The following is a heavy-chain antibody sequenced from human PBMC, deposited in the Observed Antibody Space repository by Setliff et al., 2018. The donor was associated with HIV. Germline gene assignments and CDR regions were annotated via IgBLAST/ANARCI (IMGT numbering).Heavy chain of an antibody. CDR2: IYHTGST. J-gene: IGHJ4*02. V-gene: IGHV4-38-2*02. CDR1: GYAISSGYY. CDR3: ARAGYYGSGSYYRLDY. Sequence: NPSETLSLTCTVSGYAISSGYYWGWIRQSPGKGLDWIGSIYHTGSTYYNPSLKSRVTISVDTSKNQFSLTLTSVTATDTAVYYCARAGYYGSGSYYRLDYWGQGTLVTVSS. D-gene: IGHD3-10*01.